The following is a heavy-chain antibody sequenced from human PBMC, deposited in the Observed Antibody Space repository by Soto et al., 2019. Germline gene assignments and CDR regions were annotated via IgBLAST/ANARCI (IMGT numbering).Heavy chain of an antibody. CDR1: GFTFISYA. Sequence: GSLRLSCAASGFTFISYAMSCFLQSRGKVLEWVSAISGSGGSTYYADSVKGRFTISRDNSKNTLYLQMNSLRAEDTAVYYCAKDHVSSSLYYYYGMDVWGQGTTVTVSS. CDR2: ISGSGGST. CDR3: AKDHVSSSLYYYYGMDV. D-gene: IGHD6-13*01. V-gene: IGHV3-23*01. J-gene: IGHJ6*02.